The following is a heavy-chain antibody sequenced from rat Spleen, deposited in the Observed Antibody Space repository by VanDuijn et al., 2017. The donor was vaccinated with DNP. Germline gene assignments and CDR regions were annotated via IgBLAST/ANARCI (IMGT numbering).Heavy chain of an antibody. Sequence: EVQLQESGPGLVKPSQSLSLTCSVTGSSIISNYWAWIRKFPGNKMEWTGYISYSGSTSYNPSLKSRISITRDTSKNQFFLQLNSVTTEDTATYYCAREEAYYGYDYLDYWGQGVMVTVSS. V-gene: IGHV3-1*01. CDR3: AREEAYYGYDYLDY. D-gene: IGHD1-7*01. J-gene: IGHJ2*01. CDR1: GSSIISNY. CDR2: ISYSGST.